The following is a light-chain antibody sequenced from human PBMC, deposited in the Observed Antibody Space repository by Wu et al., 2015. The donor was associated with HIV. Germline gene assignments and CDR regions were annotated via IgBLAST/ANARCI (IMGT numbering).Light chain of an antibody. CDR3: QQYGRSPWT. Sequence: EIVLTQSPGTLSLSPGERATLSCRASQTFGSYVAWYQQKPGQAPRLLIYDTSNRATGIPARFSGSGSGTDFTLTISRLEPEDFAVYHCQQYGRSPWTFGQGTKVEIK. CDR2: DTS. V-gene: IGKV3-20*01. CDR1: QTFGSY. J-gene: IGKJ1*01.